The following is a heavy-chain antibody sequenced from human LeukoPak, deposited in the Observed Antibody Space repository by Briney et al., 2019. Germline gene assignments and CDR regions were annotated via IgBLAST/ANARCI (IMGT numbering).Heavy chain of an antibody. Sequence: SETLSLTCAVYGGSFSGYYRSWIRQPPGKGLEWIGEINHSGNTNYNPSLKSRVTISVDTSKNQFSLKLNSVTAADTAVYYCARHLETIFGVVRAFDIWGQGTMVTVSS. CDR2: INHSGNT. V-gene: IGHV4-34*01. CDR1: GGSFSGYY. CDR3: ARHLETIFGVVRAFDI. J-gene: IGHJ3*02. D-gene: IGHD3-3*01.